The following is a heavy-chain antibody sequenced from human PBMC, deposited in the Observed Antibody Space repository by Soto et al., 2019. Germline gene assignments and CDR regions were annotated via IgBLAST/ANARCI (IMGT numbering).Heavy chain of an antibody. J-gene: IGHJ4*02. D-gene: IGHD5-12*01. CDR2: ISSSSSTI. V-gene: IGHV3-48*01. Sequence: GGSLRLSCAASGFTFSSYSMNWVRQAPGKGLEWVSYISSSSSTIYYADSVKGRFTISRDNAKNSLYLQMNSLRAEDTAVYYFARDGRYRGYEMLVDYWGQRTLVTVSS. CDR3: ARDGRYRGYEMLVDY. CDR1: GFTFSSYS.